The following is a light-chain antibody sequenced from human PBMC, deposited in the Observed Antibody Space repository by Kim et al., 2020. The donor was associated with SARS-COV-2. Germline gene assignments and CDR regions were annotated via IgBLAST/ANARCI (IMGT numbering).Light chain of an antibody. CDR3: HQYDNWPPFT. V-gene: IGKV3D-15*01. CDR2: GAS. J-gene: IGKJ3*01. Sequence: SPGASATLSCRASQSVKKNIAWYQQRPGQGPRLLIYGASTRATGIPARFSGSGSGTEFTLTITSPQSEDFAVYYCHQYDNWPPFTFGPGTKVDIK. CDR1: QSVKKN.